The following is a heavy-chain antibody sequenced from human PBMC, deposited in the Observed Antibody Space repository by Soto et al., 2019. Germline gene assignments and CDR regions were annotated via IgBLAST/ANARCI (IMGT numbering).Heavy chain of an antibody. CDR3: ARDRTGSSGFDY. CDR2: IYHSGST. V-gene: IGHV4-30-2*01. D-gene: IGHD3-22*01. CDR1: GGSISSGGYS. J-gene: IGHJ4*02. Sequence: SETLSLTCAVSGGSISSGGYSWSWIRQPPGKGLEWIEYIYHSGSTYYNPSLKSRVTISVDRSKNQFSLKLSSVTAADTAAYYCARDRTGSSGFDYWGQGTLVTVSS.